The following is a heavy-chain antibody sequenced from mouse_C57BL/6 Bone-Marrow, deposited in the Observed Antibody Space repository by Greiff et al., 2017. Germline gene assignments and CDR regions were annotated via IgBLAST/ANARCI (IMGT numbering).Heavy chain of an antibody. CDR3: ARSYSSYWYFDV. CDR1: GYTFISYW. CDR2: IYPVSGST. Sequence: QVQLQQPGAELVKPGASVKMSCKASGYTFISYWITWVKQRPGQGLEWIGDIYPVSGSTNYNEKFKSKATLTVDTSSSTAYMQLSSLTSEDSAVYYCARSYSSYWYFDVWGTGTTVTVSS. J-gene: IGHJ1*03. V-gene: IGHV1-55*01. D-gene: IGHD2-5*01.